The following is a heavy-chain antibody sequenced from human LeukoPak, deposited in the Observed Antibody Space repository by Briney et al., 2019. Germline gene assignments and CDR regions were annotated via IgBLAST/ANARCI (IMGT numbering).Heavy chain of an antibody. V-gene: IGHV3-7*01. CDR2: IKQDGSEK. D-gene: IGHD3-10*01. J-gene: IGHJ4*02. CDR3: ARPQSSLWFGELSYYFDY. Sequence: GGSLRLSCAASGFTFSSYWMSWVRQAPGKGLEWVANIKQDGSEKYYVDSVKGRFTISRDSAKNSLYLQMNSLRAEDTAVYYCARPQSSLWFGELSYYFDYWGQGTLVTVSS. CDR1: GFTFSSYW.